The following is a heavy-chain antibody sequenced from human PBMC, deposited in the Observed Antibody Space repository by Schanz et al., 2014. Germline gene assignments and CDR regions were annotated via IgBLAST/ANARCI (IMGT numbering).Heavy chain of an antibody. J-gene: IGHJ6*02. CDR3: ARAEINSGYARYYYGMDV. Sequence: QLQLQESGPGLVKPSETLSLICSVSGGSINSNSYYWGWIRQPPGKGLEWIGYIYYSGSTNYNPSLKSRVTISVDTSKNPFSLKLSSVTAADTAVYYCARAEINSGYARYYYGMDVWGQGTTVTVSS. CDR2: IYYSGST. CDR1: GGSINSNSYY. D-gene: IGHD5-12*01. V-gene: IGHV4-61*05.